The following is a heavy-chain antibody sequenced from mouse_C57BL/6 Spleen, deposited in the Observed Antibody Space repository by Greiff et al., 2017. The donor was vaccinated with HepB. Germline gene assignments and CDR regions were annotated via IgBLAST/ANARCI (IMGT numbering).Heavy chain of an antibody. J-gene: IGHJ1*03. D-gene: IGHD1-1*01. CDR1: GFNIKDYY. CDR2: IVPEDGET. Sequence: DVHLVESGAELVKPGASVKLSCTASGFNIKDYYMHWVKQRTVQGLEWIGRIVPEDGETKYAPKFQGKATITADTSSNTAYLQLSSLTSEDTAVYYCVCFITTDFDVWGTGTTVTVSS. V-gene: IGHV14-2*01. CDR3: VCFITTDFDV.